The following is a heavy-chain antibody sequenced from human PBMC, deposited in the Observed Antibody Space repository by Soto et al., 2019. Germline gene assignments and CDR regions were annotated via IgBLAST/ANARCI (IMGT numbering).Heavy chain of an antibody. V-gene: IGHV3-21*01. Sequence: GGSLRLSCAASGFSFGSFSMNWVRQAPGKGLEWVSSISSRSSDIYYADSVKGRFTISRENAKNSLSLQMNSLRAEDTAVYYCARGMYSSMDVWGQGTTVTVSS. CDR1: GFSFGSFS. D-gene: IGHD6-13*01. J-gene: IGHJ6*02. CDR2: ISSRSSDI. CDR3: ARGMYSSMDV.